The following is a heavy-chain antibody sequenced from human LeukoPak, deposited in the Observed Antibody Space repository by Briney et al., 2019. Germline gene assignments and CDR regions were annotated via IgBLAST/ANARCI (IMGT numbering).Heavy chain of an antibody. V-gene: IGHV4-59*08. J-gene: IGHJ5*02. Sequence: PSETLSLTCTVSGYSITSYDWSWIRQPPGKGLEWIGFINHSGNTNYNPSLKSRVTLSVDTSKSQFSLRLSSVTAADTAVYYCARHGETFDPWGQGTLVTVSS. CDR1: GYSITSYD. CDR3: ARHGETFDP. CDR2: INHSGNT. D-gene: IGHD3-10*01.